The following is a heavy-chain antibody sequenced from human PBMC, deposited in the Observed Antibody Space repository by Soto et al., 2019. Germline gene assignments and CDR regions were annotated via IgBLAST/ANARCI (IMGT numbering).Heavy chain of an antibody. J-gene: IGHJ4*02. CDR2: IYYSGTT. V-gene: IGHV4-61*01. D-gene: IGHD3-16*01. CDR1: GGSVSSGSYY. CDR3: ARSSRGRCVGY. Sequence: SETLSLTCTVCGGSVSSGSYYWSWMRQHPGRDLEWIGYIYYSGTTNYNTSRKSRVTISVDTSKNQFSLRLSSVTAADTAVYHCARSSRGRCVGYWGQGTLVTASS.